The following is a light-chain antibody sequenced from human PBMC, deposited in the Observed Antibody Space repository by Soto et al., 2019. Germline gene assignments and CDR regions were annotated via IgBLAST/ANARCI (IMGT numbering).Light chain of an antibody. CDR1: RDIRNV. V-gene: IGKV1-6*01. CDR2: GAS. Sequence: AIQLTQSPSSLSASVGDRAKISFRASRDIRNVLAWYQHAPGKDPKCLIYGASILHSGVPSRFSGSGSGTDFTLTISSLLTEDFATYYCLQDFNYPITFGKGTRLEIK. CDR3: LQDFNYPIT. J-gene: IGKJ5*01.